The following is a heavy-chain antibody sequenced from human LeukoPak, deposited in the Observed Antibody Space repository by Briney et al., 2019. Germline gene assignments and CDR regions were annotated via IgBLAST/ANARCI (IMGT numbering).Heavy chain of an antibody. CDR2: INHSGST. Sequence: SETLSLTCAVHGGSFSGYYWSWIRQPPGKGLEWIGEINHSGSTNYNSSLKSRVTISVDTSKNQFSLKLSSVTAADTAVYYCASAQAARPAYYYYYMDVWGKGTTVTVSS. CDR1: GGSFSGYY. V-gene: IGHV4-34*01. CDR3: ASAQAARPAYYYYYMDV. J-gene: IGHJ6*03. D-gene: IGHD6-6*01.